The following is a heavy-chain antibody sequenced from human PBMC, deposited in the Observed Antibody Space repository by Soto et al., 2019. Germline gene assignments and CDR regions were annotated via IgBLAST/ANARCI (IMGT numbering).Heavy chain of an antibody. CDR2: ISSGRTTI. V-gene: IGHV3-48*01. D-gene: IGHD2-15*01. Sequence: GKGQELVSYISSGRTTIYYADSVKRRFTIARDNAQNSLYLQMNSLRAEDTAVYYCAIFFFQAEDGIRDTVPVSAFLLNRSSDL. CDR3: AIFFFQAEDGIRDTVPVSAFLLNRSSDL. J-gene: IGHJ2*01.